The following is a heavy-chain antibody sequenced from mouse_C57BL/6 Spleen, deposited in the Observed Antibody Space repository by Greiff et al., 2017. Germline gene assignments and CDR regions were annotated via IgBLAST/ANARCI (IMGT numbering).Heavy chain of an antibody. CDR2: IDPEDGDT. V-gene: IGHV14-1*01. D-gene: IGHD2-4*01. J-gene: IGHJ2*01. CDR1: GFNIKDYY. Sequence: VQLQQSGAELVRPGASVTLSCTASGFNIKDYYMHWVKQRPEQGLEWIGMIDPEDGDTEYAPKIQGKATMTADTSANTAILQLSSLTSEDTAVYYCIYDYHLDYWGQGTTLTVSS. CDR3: IYDYHLDY.